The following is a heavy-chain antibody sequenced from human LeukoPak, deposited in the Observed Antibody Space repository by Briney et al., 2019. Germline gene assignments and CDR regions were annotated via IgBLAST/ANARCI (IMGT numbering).Heavy chain of an antibody. CDR3: AVRCSSTSCFTPTFDY. CDR2: IIPIFGTA. J-gene: IGHJ4*02. Sequence: SVKVSCKASGGTFSSYAISWVRQTPGQGLEWMGGIIPIFGTANYAQKFQGRVTITADESTSTAYMELSSLRSEDTAVYYCAVRCSSTSCFTPTFDYWGQGTLVTVSS. V-gene: IGHV1-69*01. D-gene: IGHD2-2*01. CDR1: GGTFSSYA.